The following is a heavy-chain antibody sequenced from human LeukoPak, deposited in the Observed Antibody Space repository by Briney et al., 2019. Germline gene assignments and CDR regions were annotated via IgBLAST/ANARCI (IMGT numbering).Heavy chain of an antibody. CDR3: ARHADKAAAGAVDY. CDR1: GGSTSSYY. V-gene: IGHV4-59*08. Sequence: PSETLSLTCTVSGGSTSSYYWSWIRQPPGKGLEWIGYIYYSGSTNYNPSLKSRVTISVDTSKNQFSLKLSSVTAADTAVYYCARHADKAAAGAVDYWGQGTLVTVSS. J-gene: IGHJ4*02. D-gene: IGHD6-13*01. CDR2: IYYSGST.